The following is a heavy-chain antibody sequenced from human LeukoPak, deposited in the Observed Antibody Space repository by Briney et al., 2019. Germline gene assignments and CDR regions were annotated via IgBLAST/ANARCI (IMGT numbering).Heavy chain of an antibody. CDR3: ARGGRVESSSYRSPFDY. Sequence: GGSLRLSCAASGFTFNNYAMSWVRQAPGKGLEWVSSISSRSTYIYNADSVKGRFTISRDNAKNSLYLQMNSLRVEDTAVYYCARGGRVESSSYRSPFDYWGQGTPVTVSS. D-gene: IGHD6-13*01. J-gene: IGHJ4*02. V-gene: IGHV3-21*01. CDR2: ISSRSTYI. CDR1: GFTFNNYA.